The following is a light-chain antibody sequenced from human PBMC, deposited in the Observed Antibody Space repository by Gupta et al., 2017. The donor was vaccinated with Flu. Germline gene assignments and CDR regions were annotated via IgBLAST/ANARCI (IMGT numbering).Light chain of an antibody. V-gene: IGKV1-33*01. CDR2: YAS. CDR1: QDISNY. J-gene: IGKJ4*01. CDR3: QQYDNHPIT. Sequence: PSSLSASVGDRVTITCQASQDISNYLNWYQQKPGKAPKLLIYYASNLETGVPSRFSGSGSGTDFTFTISSLQPEDIATYYCQQYDNHPITFGGGTKVEIK.